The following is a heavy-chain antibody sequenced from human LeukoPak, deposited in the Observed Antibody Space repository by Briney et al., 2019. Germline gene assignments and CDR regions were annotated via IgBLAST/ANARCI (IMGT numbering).Heavy chain of an antibody. CDR3: ARVYGSGSPWMNFDP. J-gene: IGHJ5*02. Sequence: GXYXQXVRQAPGQGLEWMGWINPNSGGTNYAQNFQGRVTMTRDTSISTAYMELRGLISDGTAVYYCARVYGSGSPWMNFDPWGQGTLVTVSS. CDR1: GXY. V-gene: IGHV1-2*02. D-gene: IGHD3-10*01. CDR2: INPNSGGT.